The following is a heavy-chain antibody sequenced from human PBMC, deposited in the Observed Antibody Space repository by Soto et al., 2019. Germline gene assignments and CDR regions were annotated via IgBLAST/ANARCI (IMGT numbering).Heavy chain of an antibody. Sequence: EVQLVESGGGLVQPGESLRLSCAASGFTFDHYWMTWVRQAPGKGLEWVANIKEDGSEKNYVDSVKGRFTISRDNAKNSLYLQMNTLRAEDTATYSCARCGSENDYWGQGTLVTVSS. CDR3: ARCGSENDY. D-gene: IGHD5-12*01. J-gene: IGHJ4*02. CDR2: IKEDGSEK. CDR1: GFTFDHYW. V-gene: IGHV3-7*03.